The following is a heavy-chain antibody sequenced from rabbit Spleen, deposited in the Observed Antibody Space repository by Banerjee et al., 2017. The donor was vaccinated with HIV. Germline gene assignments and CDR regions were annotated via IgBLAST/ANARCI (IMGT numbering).Heavy chain of an antibody. CDR2: IYGGSSGST. D-gene: IGHD1-1*01. Sequence: QEQLEESGGDMVKPEGSLALTCTASGFSFSSSYWICWVRQAPGKGLECIACIYGGSSGSTYYANWAKGRFTISKTSSTTVTLQMTSLTAADTATYFCARDTSSSFSSYGMDLWGPGTLVTVS. J-gene: IGHJ6*01. V-gene: IGHV1S45*01. CDR3: ARDTSSSFSSYGMDL. CDR1: GFSFSSSYW.